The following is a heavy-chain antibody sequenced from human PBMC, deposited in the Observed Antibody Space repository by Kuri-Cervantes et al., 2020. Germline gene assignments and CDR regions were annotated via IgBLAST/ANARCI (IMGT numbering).Heavy chain of an antibody. Sequence: GESLKISCAASGFIFRSYDMHWVRQATGKGLEYVSAIDTAGDRYYPGSVKGRFTISREDAKSSLYLQMNSLRAGDMAAYYCAGVGQQYYQLLFLCFDPWGQGTLVTVSS. J-gene: IGHJ5*02. CDR2: IDTAGDR. D-gene: IGHD2-2*01. V-gene: IGHV3-13*01. CDR3: AGVGQQYYQLLFLCFDP. CDR1: GFIFRSYD.